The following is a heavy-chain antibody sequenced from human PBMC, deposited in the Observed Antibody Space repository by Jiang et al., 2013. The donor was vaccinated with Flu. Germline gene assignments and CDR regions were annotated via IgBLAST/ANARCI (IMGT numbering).Heavy chain of an antibody. D-gene: IGHD2-8*02. J-gene: IGHJ6*02. CDR1: GYTFITYA. V-gene: IGHV7-4-1*02. CDR2: INTNTGNP. CDR3: SRSLCAGGVCFRGADYYTMDV. Sequence: VQSGSELKKPGASVKVSCQASGYTFITYAMNWVRQAPGQGLEWMGWINTNTGNPTYARGFTGRFVFSLDTSVSTAYLQITSLEAEDTAVYFCSRSLCAGGVCFRGADYYTMDVWGQGTTVTVSS.